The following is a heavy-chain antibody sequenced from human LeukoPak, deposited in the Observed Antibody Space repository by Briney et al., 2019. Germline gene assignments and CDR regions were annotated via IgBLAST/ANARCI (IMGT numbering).Heavy chain of an antibody. D-gene: IGHD4-17*01. J-gene: IGHJ5*02. CDR2: ISGSGGSA. V-gene: IGHV3-23*01. CDR3: AKAPDYDDYFWFDP. CDR1: GFTFSSYA. Sequence: GGSLRLSCAASGFTFSSYAMSWVRQAPGKGLEWVSAISGSGGSAYYADSVKGRFTISRDNSKNTLYLQMNSLRAEDAAVYYCAKAPDYDDYFWFDPWGQGTLVTVSS.